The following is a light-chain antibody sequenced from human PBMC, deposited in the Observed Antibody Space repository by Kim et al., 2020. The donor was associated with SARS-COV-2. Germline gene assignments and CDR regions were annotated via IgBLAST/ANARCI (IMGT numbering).Light chain of an antibody. CDR3: QQYDNWPYT. V-gene: IGKV3-15*01. CDR2: GAS. J-gene: IGKJ2*01. Sequence: EIGLTQSPATLSVSPGERATLSCRASQSVSSNLAWYQQKPGQAPRLLIYGASTRATDIPARFSGSGSGTEFTLTISSLQSEDFAVYYCQQYDNWPYTFGQGTKLEI. CDR1: QSVSSN.